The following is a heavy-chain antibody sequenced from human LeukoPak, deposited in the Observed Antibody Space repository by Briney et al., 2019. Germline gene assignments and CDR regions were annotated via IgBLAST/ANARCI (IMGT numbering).Heavy chain of an antibody. J-gene: IGHJ4*02. V-gene: IGHV1-2*06. D-gene: IGHD1-26*01. CDR3: ARDFRSRGAYFDY. CDR1: GYTFTGYY. CDR2: INPNSGGT. Sequence: GASVKVSCKASGYTFTGYYMHWVRQAPGQGLEWMGRINPNSGGTNYAQKFQGRVTMTRDTSTSTVYMELSSLRSEDTAIYYCARDFRSRGAYFDYWGQGTLVTVSS.